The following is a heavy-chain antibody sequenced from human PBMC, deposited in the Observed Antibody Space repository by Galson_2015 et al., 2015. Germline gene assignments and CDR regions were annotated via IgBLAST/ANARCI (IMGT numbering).Heavy chain of an antibody. CDR3: ARASQDCSRASCPYNY. Sequence: CKASGGSFSSYAISWVRQAPGQGLEWMGGITPMFGTPKYEQKFQGRVTITADKSTSTAYMEVSSLRPEDTAVYYCARASQDCSRASCPYNYWGQGTLVTVSS. D-gene: IGHD2-2*01. CDR1: GGSFSSYA. CDR2: ITPMFGTP. V-gene: IGHV1-69*06. J-gene: IGHJ4*02.